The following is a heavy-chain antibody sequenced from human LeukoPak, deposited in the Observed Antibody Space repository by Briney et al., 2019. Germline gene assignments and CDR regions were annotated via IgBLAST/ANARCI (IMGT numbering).Heavy chain of an antibody. CDR2: IYYGGST. V-gene: IGHV4-39*07. CDR1: GGSISSSSYY. J-gene: IGHJ4*02. D-gene: IGHD2-2*01. Sequence: SETLSLTCTVSGGSISSSSYYWGWICQPPGKGLEWIGSIYYGGSTYYNPSLKSRVTISVDTSKNQFSLKLSSVTAADTAVYYCARDGGSSFRYFDYWGQGTLVTVSS. CDR3: ARDGGSSFRYFDY.